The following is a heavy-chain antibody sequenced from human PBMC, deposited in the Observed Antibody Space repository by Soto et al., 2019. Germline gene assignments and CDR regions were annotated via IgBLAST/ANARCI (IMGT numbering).Heavy chain of an antibody. V-gene: IGHV1-8*01. Sequence: GASVKVSCKASGYTFTSYDINWVRQATGQGLGWMGWMNPNSGNTGYAQKFQGRVTMTRNTSISTAYMELSSLRSEDTAVYYCASYRGIVVVPAAKRNWFDPWGQGTLVTVSS. D-gene: IGHD2-2*01. CDR3: ASYRGIVVVPAAKRNWFDP. CDR1: GYTFTSYD. J-gene: IGHJ5*02. CDR2: MNPNSGNT.